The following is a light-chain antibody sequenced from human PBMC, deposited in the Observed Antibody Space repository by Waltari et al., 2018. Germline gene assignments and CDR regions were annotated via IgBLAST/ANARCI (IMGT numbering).Light chain of an antibody. V-gene: IGKV3-15*01. CDR1: QNVSTN. CDR2: RAS. CDR3: QHHTKWLWT. Sequence: RDLTQSPSTLSLSPGKRATLYYMAGQNVSTNLAWFQHKPGQTPRLLIYRASTRDTDIPARFSGSGSGTEFTLTINSLQSEDFAAYYCQHHTKWLWTFGQGTKVEI. J-gene: IGKJ1*01.